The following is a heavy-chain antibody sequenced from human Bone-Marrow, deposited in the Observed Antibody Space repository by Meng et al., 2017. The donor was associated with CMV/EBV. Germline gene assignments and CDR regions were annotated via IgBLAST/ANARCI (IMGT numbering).Heavy chain of an antibody. CDR3: ARDMGYYYDSSGSDLDYYYGMDV. CDR1: GYTFTSYG. J-gene: IGHJ6*02. CDR2: IIPILGIA. V-gene: IGHV1-69*10. D-gene: IGHD3-22*01. Sequence: SVKVFCKASGYTFTSYGISWVRQAPGQGLEWMGGIIPILGIANYAQKFQGRVTITADKSTSTAYMELSSLRSEDTAVYYCARDMGYYYDSSGSDLDYYYGMDVWGQGTTVTVSS.